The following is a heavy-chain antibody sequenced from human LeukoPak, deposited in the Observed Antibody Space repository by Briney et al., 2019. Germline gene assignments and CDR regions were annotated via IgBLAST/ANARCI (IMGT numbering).Heavy chain of an antibody. V-gene: IGHV3-23*01. CDR2: TSSGGELT. D-gene: IGHD6-19*01. Sequence: GGSLRLSCAASGFTFSIYAMSWVRQGTGKGLEWVSSTSSGGELTFYADSVKGRFTISRDNSKNTLYVQMNRLRAEDTAVYYCAKTARAGWYFDYWGQGTLVTVSS. CDR1: GFTFSIYA. CDR3: AKTARAGWYFDY. J-gene: IGHJ4*02.